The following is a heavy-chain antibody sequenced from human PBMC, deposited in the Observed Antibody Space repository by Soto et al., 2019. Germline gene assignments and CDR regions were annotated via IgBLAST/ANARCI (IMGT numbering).Heavy chain of an antibody. V-gene: IGHV1-46*01. CDR2: ISPSGGST. CDR1: GYTFTSYY. Sequence: ASVKVSCKASGYTFTSYYMHWVRQAPGQGLEWMGIISPSGGSTSYAQKFQGRVTMTRDTSTSTVYMELSSLRSEDTAVYYCARDGRFDPHRNYYGMDVWGQGTTVTVSS. D-gene: IGHD3-10*01. CDR3: ARDGRFDPHRNYYGMDV. J-gene: IGHJ6*02.